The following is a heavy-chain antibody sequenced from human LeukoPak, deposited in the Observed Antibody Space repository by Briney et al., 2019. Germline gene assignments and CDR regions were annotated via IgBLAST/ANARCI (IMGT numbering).Heavy chain of an antibody. CDR1: GFTFDDYA. Sequence: GGSLRLSCAASGFTFDDYAMHWVRQAPGKGLEWVSGISWNSGSIGYADSVKGRFTISRDNAKNSLYLQMNSLRAEDTALYYCAKDIPHLVADGHSGSYGALDYWGQGTLVTVSS. V-gene: IGHV3-9*01. D-gene: IGHD1-26*01. J-gene: IGHJ4*02. CDR3: AKDIPHLVADGHSGSYGALDY. CDR2: ISWNSGSI.